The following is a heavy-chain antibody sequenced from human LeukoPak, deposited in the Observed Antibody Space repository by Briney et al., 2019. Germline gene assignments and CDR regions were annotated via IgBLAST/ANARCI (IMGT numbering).Heavy chain of an antibody. CDR2: ISWNSGSI. J-gene: IGHJ4*02. V-gene: IGHV3-9*01. CDR3: AKDSGGSYMGEFDY. CDR1: GFTFDDYA. Sequence: GRSLRLSCAASGFTFDDYAMHWVRQAPGKGLEWVSCISWNSGSIGYADSVKGRFTISRDNAKNSLYLQMNSLRAEDTALYYCAKDSGGSYMGEFDYWGQGTLVTVSS. D-gene: IGHD1-26*01.